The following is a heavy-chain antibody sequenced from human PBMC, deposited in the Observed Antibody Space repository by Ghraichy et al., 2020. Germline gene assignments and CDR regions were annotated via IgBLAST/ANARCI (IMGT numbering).Heavy chain of an antibody. Sequence: GESLRLSCAASGFTFNNYWMSWVRQAPGKGLEWVANINQDESEKYYVDSVKGRFTISRDNAKNSLYLQMNRLRAEDTAVYYCARDRVVSAANGYYYYYGMDVWGQGTTVTVSS. CDR1: GFTFNNYW. J-gene: IGHJ6*02. CDR3: ARDRVVSAANGYYYYYGMDV. D-gene: IGHD2-2*01. V-gene: IGHV3-7*01. CDR2: INQDESEK.